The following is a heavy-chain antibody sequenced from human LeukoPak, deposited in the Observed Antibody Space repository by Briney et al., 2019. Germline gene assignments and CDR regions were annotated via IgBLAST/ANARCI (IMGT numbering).Heavy chain of an antibody. Sequence: PSETLSLTCTVSGYSISSGYYWGWIRQPPGKGLEWIGYIYYSGSTNYNPSLKSRVIISLDTSKNQFSLRLSSVTAADTAVYYCARAAFGSSYYHFDYWGQGTLVTVSS. CDR2: IYYSGST. D-gene: IGHD6-13*01. J-gene: IGHJ4*02. CDR1: GYSISSGYY. CDR3: ARAAFGSSYYHFDY. V-gene: IGHV4-61*01.